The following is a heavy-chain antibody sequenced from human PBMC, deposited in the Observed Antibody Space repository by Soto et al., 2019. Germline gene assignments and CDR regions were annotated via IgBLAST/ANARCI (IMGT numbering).Heavy chain of an antibody. J-gene: IGHJ6*02. CDR2: TQYSGNT. CDR1: GASISSADYY. V-gene: IGHV4-30-4*01. CDR3: VRGVAAHPARLGMDL. Sequence: QVQLQESGPGLVRPSQTLSLTCTVSGASISSADYYWTWIRQPPGKGLEWIGNTQYSGNTYYNPSVKSRVTISLDTSKSQLSLKLSSVTAADTAMYYCVRGVAAHPARLGMDLWGPGTTVTVSS. D-gene: IGHD6-6*01.